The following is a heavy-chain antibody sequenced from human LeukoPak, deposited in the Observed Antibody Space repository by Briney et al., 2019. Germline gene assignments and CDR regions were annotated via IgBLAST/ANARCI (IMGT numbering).Heavy chain of an antibody. CDR2: ISNSGTTI. J-gene: IGHJ6*02. CDR3: ARYDHYDDSPDLVGPGLDYLYAMDV. V-gene: IGHV3-11*01. D-gene: IGHD3-22*01. CDR1: GFTFRDYY. Sequence: GGSLRLSCAASGFTFRDYYMSWIRKAPGKGLEWVSYISNSGTTIYYADSVKGRFTISRDNAKNSLFLQMNSLRADDTAVYYCARYDHYDDSPDLVGPGLDYLYAMDVWGQGTPVTVSS.